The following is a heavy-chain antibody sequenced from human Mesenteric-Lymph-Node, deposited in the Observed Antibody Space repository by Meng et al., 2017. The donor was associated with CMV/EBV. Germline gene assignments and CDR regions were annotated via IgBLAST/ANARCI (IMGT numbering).Heavy chain of an antibody. CDR3: GRGQQTFDP. Sequence: HVQLVQSGADEEKSGASVKVSCKASGYSFTGYSIHWVRQAPGQGLEWMGRISPNTGDTIYEENFQGRVTMTRDTSINTAYMELSSLTSDDTAVYYCGRGQQTFDPWGQGTLVTVSS. CDR2: ISPNTGDT. J-gene: IGHJ5*02. CDR1: GYSFTGYS. D-gene: IGHD1-1*01. V-gene: IGHV1-2*06.